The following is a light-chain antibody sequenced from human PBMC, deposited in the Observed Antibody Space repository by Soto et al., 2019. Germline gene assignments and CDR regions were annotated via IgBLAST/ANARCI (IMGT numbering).Light chain of an antibody. J-gene: IGLJ1*01. V-gene: IGLV2-8*01. Sequence: SVPGLPPAGRGSPGQSRAISCTGTISDVGGYNYVSWYQQHPGKAPKLMIYEVNKRPSGVPDRFSGSKSGNTASLTVSGLQAEDEADYYCSSDAGSSNVFGTGTKVTVL. CDR2: EVN. CDR3: SSDAGSSNV. CDR1: ISDVGGYNY.